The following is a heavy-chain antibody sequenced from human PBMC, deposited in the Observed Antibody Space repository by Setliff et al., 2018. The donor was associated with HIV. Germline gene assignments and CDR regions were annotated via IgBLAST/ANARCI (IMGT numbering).Heavy chain of an antibody. V-gene: IGHV1-69*13. D-gene: IGHD1-26*01. Sequence: SVKVSCKASGYTFNRHGVSWVRQAPGQGLEWVGGIIPVFGTTSYGHHFQGRVAITADASTSTAYLDLYSLRSEDTAVYYCARDHHSGSDWSRLGAFDIWGQGAVVTVSS. CDR1: GYTFNRHG. J-gene: IGHJ3*02. CDR2: IIPVFGTT. CDR3: ARDHHSGSDWSRLGAFDI.